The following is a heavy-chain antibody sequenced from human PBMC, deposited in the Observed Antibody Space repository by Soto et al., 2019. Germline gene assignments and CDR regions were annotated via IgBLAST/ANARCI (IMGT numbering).Heavy chain of an antibody. CDR2: ISSSSSYI. Sequence: GGSLRLSCAASGFTFSSYSMNWVRQAPGKGLEWVSSISSSSSYIYYADSVKGRFTISRDNAKNSLYLQMNSLRAEDTAVYYCARDRAGASDCTNGVCPYDAFDIWGQGTMVTVSS. CDR3: ARDRAGASDCTNGVCPYDAFDI. CDR1: GFTFSSYS. V-gene: IGHV3-21*01. D-gene: IGHD2-8*01. J-gene: IGHJ3*02.